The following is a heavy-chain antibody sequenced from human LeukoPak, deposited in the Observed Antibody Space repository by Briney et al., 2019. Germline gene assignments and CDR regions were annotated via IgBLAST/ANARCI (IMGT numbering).Heavy chain of an antibody. D-gene: IGHD3-22*01. J-gene: IGHJ4*02. CDR1: GGSVSSGSYY. V-gene: IGHV4-61*01. CDR2: IYYSGST. Sequence: SETLSLTCPVSGGSVSSGSYYWSWIRQPPGKGLEWIGDIYYSGSTNYNSSLKSRVTISVDTSKNQFSLKLSSVTAADTAVYYCARDGSDYYGSSGYLRLFDYWGQGTLVTVSS. CDR3: ARDGSDYYGSSGYLRLFDY.